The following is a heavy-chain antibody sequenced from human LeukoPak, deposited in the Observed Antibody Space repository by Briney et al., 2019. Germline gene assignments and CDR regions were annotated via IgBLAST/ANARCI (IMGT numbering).Heavy chain of an antibody. Sequence: GGSLRLSCAASGFTFSDYYMSWIRQAPGKGLEWVSYISSSGSTIYYADSVKGRFTISRDNAKNSLYLQMNSLRAEDTAVYYCARELYYYDSSGLEFDYWGQGTLVTVSS. CDR1: GFTFSDYY. CDR3: ARELYYYDSSGLEFDY. V-gene: IGHV3-11*04. CDR2: ISSSGSTI. J-gene: IGHJ4*02. D-gene: IGHD3-22*01.